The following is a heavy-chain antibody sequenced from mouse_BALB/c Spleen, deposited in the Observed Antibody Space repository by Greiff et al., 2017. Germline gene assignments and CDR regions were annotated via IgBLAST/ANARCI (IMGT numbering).Heavy chain of an antibody. CDR2: ISYSGST. V-gene: IGHV3-2*02. CDR1: GYSITSDYA. Sequence: EVKLMESGPGLVKPSQSLSLTCTVTGYSITSDYAWNWIRQFPGNKLEWMGYISYSGSTSYNPSLKSRISITRDTSKNQFFLQLNSVTTEDTATYYCAREGVRRWFAYWGQGTLVTVSA. CDR3: AREGVRRWFAY. J-gene: IGHJ3*01. D-gene: IGHD2-14*01.